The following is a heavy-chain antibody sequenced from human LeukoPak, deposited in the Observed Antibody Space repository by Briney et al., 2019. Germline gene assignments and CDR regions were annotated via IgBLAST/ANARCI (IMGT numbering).Heavy chain of an antibody. D-gene: IGHD6-19*01. V-gene: IGHV3-23*01. CDR3: AKGIYSSGWSYFDY. Sequence: GGSLRLSCAASGFTFSNSAMSWVRQAPGKGLEWVSTLSGSGITTYYADSVKGRFTISRDNSKNTLYLQMNGLRAEDTAVYYCAKGIYSSGWSYFDYWGHGTLVTVSS. CDR1: GFTFSNSA. CDR2: LSGSGITT. J-gene: IGHJ4*01.